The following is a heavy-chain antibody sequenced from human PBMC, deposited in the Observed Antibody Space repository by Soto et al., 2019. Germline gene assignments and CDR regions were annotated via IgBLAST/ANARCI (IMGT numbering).Heavy chain of an antibody. CDR3: ARLNGSYQLGKWFDP. Sequence: QVQLGQSGAEVKEPGSSVNVSCKASGGTFSSYTISWVRQAPGQGFEWMGGITPGFGSGNYAQKFQGRVTITADKSTRTVYMALSSLTSADTALYYCARLNGSYQLGKWFDPWGQGTLVTVSS. CDR1: GGTFSSYT. D-gene: IGHD1-26*01. V-gene: IGHV1-69*06. CDR2: ITPGFGSG. J-gene: IGHJ5*02.